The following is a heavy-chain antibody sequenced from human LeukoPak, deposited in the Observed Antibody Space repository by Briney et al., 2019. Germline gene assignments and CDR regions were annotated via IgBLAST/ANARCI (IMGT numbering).Heavy chain of an antibody. Sequence: GGSLRLSCAASGFTFNSYGMHWVRQAPGKGLEWVAFIRFDGSNKYYADSVKGRFTISRDISKNTLYLQMNSLRAEDTAVYYCARRAGAYSHPYDYWGQGTLVTVSS. D-gene: IGHD4/OR15-4a*01. J-gene: IGHJ4*02. CDR3: ARRAGAYSHPYDY. V-gene: IGHV3-30*02. CDR1: GFTFNSYG. CDR2: IRFDGSNK.